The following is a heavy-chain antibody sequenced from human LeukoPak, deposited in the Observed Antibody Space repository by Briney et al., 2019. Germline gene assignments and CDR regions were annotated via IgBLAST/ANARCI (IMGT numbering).Heavy chain of an antibody. CDR1: GYSFTSYY. CDR2: FDPEDGET. J-gene: IGHJ4*02. CDR3: ATAPAVAGTLPFDY. D-gene: IGHD6-19*01. Sequence: ASVKVSCKASGYSFTSYYMHWVRQAPGKGLEWMGGFDPEDGETIYAQKFQGRVTMTEDTSTDTAYMELSSLRSEDTAVYYCATAPAVAGTLPFDYWGQGTLVTVSS. V-gene: IGHV1-24*01.